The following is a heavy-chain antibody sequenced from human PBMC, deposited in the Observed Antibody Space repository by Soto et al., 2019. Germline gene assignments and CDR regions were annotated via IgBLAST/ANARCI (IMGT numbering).Heavy chain of an antibody. J-gene: IGHJ6*02. CDR1: GFTVSSNY. CDR2: TYSGGST. CDR3: ARGGDGSGSYYYYYYYGMDV. Sequence: GGSLRLSCAASGFTVSSNYMSWVRQAPGKGLEWVSVTYSGGSTYYADSVKGRFTISRDNSKNTLYLQMNSLRAEDTAVYYCARGGDGSGSYYYYYYYGMDVWGQGTTVTVSS. D-gene: IGHD3-10*01. V-gene: IGHV3-53*01.